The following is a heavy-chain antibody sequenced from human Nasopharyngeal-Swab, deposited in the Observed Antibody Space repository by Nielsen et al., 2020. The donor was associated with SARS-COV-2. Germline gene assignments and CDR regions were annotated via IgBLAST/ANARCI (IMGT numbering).Heavy chain of an antibody. CDR3: AKDTGSSGYYEWRYDY. V-gene: IGHV3-23*01. Sequence: GESLKISCAASGFTLSSYAMIWVRQAPGKGLEWVSAISGSGGSTYYADSVKGRFTISRDNSKNTLYLQMNSLRAEDTAVYYCAKDTGSSGYYEWRYDYWGQGTLVTVSS. CDR2: ISGSGGST. CDR1: GFTLSSYA. D-gene: IGHD3-22*01. J-gene: IGHJ4*02.